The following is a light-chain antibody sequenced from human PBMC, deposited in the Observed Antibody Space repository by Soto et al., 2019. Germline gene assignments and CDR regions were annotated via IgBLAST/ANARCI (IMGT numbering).Light chain of an antibody. CDR3: LQRSDWPLT. J-gene: IGKJ4*01. CDR1: QSVSSY. CDR2: DAS. Sequence: EIVLTQSPATLSLSPGQRATLSCRASQSVSSYLAWYQQQPGQAPRLLIYDASNRATGIPARFSGRGSGTDFPLTISSLEPEDFAVYYCLQRSDWPLTFGGGTKVEIK. V-gene: IGKV3-11*01.